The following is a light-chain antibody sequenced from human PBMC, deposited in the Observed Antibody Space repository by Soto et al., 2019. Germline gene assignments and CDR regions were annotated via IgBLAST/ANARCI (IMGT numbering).Light chain of an antibody. CDR2: DAS. CDR1: QSVSSY. J-gene: IGKJ4*01. Sequence: EIVLTQSPATLSFSPWERSTLSCRASQSVSSYLAWYQQKPGQAPRLLIYDASNRATGIPARFSGSGSGTDFTLTISSLEPEDFAVYYCQQRSNWPLTFGGGTKVDIK. CDR3: QQRSNWPLT. V-gene: IGKV3-11*01.